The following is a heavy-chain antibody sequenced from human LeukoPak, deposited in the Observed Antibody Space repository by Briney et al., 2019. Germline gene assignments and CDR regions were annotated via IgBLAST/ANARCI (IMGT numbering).Heavy chain of an antibody. CDR1: GYSISSAHY. CDR2: ISHSGST. D-gene: IGHD5-18*01. Sequence: PSETLSLTCTVSGYSISSAHYWGWIRQPPGKGLEWIGSISHSGSTSYYPSLKSRVTISLDTSKNQFSLKLSSVTAADTAMYYCARGLQVWSRDPFDYWGQGTPVTVSS. CDR3: ARGLQVWSRDPFDY. V-gene: IGHV4-38-2*02. J-gene: IGHJ4*02.